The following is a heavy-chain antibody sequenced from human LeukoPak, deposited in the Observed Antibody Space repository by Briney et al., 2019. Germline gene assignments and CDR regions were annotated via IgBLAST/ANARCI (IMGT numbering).Heavy chain of an antibody. CDR1: GLTFRNYW. V-gene: IGHV3-7*01. J-gene: IGHJ4*02. Sequence: GGSLRLSCATSGLTFRNYWMSWIRQAPGKGLEWAAHISEDGSNKYYVDSVKGRFTITRDNAKNSLYLQMNSLRVEDTAVYYCVSWSGKYYVTSEIPANSWGQGTLVTVSS. CDR2: ISEDGSNK. CDR3: VSWSGKYYVTSEIPANS. D-gene: IGHD3-10*02.